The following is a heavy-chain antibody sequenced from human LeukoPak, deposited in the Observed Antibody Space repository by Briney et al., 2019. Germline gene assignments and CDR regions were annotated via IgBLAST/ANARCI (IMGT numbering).Heavy chain of an antibody. Sequence: SETLSLTCTVSGGSISSYYWSWIRQPAGKGLEWIGRIYTSGSTNYNPSLKSRVTMSVDTSKNQFSLKLSSVTAADTAVYYCARDYYDSNRGYFDYWGQGTLVTVSS. CDR2: IYTSGST. J-gene: IGHJ4*02. D-gene: IGHD3-22*01. CDR1: GGSISSYY. V-gene: IGHV4-4*07. CDR3: ARDYYDSNRGYFDY.